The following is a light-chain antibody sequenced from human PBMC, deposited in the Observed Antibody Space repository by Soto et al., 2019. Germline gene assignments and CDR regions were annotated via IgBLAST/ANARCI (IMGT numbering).Light chain of an antibody. CDR1: SSDVGGYNY. Sequence: QSALTQPRSVSGSPGQSVTISCTGTSSDVGGYNYVSWYQQRPGKAPKLMIYDVTKRPSGVPDRFSGSKSGNTASLTISGLQAEDEAAYHCCSYAGSYTWIFGGGTKLTV. CDR3: CSYAGSYTWI. J-gene: IGLJ2*01. V-gene: IGLV2-11*01. CDR2: DVT.